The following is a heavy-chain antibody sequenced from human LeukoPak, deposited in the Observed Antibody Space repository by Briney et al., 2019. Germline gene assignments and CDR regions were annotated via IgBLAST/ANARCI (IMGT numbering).Heavy chain of an antibody. D-gene: IGHD2-2*01. Sequence: ASVKVSCKASGYTFTGYYMHWVRQAPGQGLEWMGWINPNSGGTNYAQKFQGRVTMTRDTSISTAYMELSRLRSDDTAVYYCARDMGYCSSTSCYGAYYYYYYGMDVWGQGTTVTVSS. CDR1: GYTFTGYY. V-gene: IGHV1-2*02. CDR2: INPNSGGT. J-gene: IGHJ6*02. CDR3: ARDMGYCSSTSCYGAYYYYYYGMDV.